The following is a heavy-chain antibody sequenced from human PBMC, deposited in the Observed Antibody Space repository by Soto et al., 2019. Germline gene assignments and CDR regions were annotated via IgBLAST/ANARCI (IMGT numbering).Heavy chain of an antibody. Sequence: QPGGSLRLSCAASGFTFSSYWMHWVRQAPGKGLVWVSRINSDGSITSYVDSVKGRFTISRDNAKNTLYLQMNSLRAEDTAVYYCVEGSSGWPFWGQGTLVTVSS. V-gene: IGHV3-74*01. J-gene: IGHJ4*02. CDR2: INSDGSIT. D-gene: IGHD6-19*01. CDR1: GFTFSSYW. CDR3: VEGSSGWPF.